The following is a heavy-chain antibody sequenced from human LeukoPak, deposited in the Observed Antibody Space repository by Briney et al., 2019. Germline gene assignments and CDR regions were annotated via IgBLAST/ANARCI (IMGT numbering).Heavy chain of an antibody. CDR1: GVSISGGNYY. CDR2: IHYSGTA. CDR3: ARGPLLPAAIVWFDP. Sequence: SETLSLTCTVSGVSISGGNYYWSWIRQHPGKGLEWIGNIHYSGTAYYSPSLKSQLTMSVDTSQNQFSLRLNSVTAADTAVYYCARGPLLPAAIVWFDPWGQGTLVTVSS. J-gene: IGHJ5*02. D-gene: IGHD2-2*02. V-gene: IGHV4-31*01.